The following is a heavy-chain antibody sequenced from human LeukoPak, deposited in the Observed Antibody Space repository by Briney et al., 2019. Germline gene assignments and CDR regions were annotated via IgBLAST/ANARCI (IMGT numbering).Heavy chain of an antibody. V-gene: IGHV4-59*01. Sequence: PSETLSLTCAVYGGSFSGYYWSWIRQPPGKGLEYIGYIYYSGSTNYNPSLKSRVTISVDTSKNQFSLKLSSVTAADTAVYYCARTEESGYSYGYFGYYYYMDVWGKGTTVTVFS. CDR3: ARTEESGYSYGYFGYYYYMDV. CDR2: IYYSGST. CDR1: GGSFSGYY. D-gene: IGHD5-18*01. J-gene: IGHJ6*03.